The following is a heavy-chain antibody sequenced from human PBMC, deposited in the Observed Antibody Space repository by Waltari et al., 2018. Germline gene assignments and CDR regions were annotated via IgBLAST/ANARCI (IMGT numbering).Heavy chain of an antibody. CDR2: MSSRSIDI. D-gene: IGHD2-21*02. J-gene: IGHJ3*01. CDR1: GFNFNIYS. CDR3: ARDLDCTVTTCERDDGFDL. Sequence: DVELVESGGGLVKPGGCLRLSCAASGFNFNIYSMNWVRQAPGKGRWWVSSMSSRSIDILYAESVKGRFTISRDNAKNALYLQMDSLGAEDTAVYYCARDLDCTVTTCERDDGFDLWCQGTVVTVSS. V-gene: IGHV3-21*01.